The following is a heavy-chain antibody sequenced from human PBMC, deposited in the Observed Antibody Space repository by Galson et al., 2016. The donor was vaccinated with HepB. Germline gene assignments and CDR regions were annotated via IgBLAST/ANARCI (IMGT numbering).Heavy chain of an antibody. CDR1: GFTLSSYA. CDR3: ASMGGGSGSWYKD. V-gene: IGHV3-23*01. Sequence: SLRLSCAASGFTLSSYAMSWVRQAPGKGLEWVSRISGSGDTTNYADSVRGRFTISRDNSKSTLFLQLSSLRAGDTAVYYCASMGGGSGSWYKDWGQGTVVTVSS. D-gene: IGHD6-13*01. CDR2: ISGSGDTT. J-gene: IGHJ4*02.